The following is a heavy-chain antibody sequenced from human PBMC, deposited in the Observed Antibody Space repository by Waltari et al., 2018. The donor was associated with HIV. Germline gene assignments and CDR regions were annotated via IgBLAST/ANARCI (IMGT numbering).Heavy chain of an antibody. J-gene: IGHJ4*02. Sequence: QLQLQESGPGLVKPSETLSLTCTVSGGSISSSSYYWGWIRQPPGKGREWIGSIYYSGSTYYNPSLKSRVTISVDTSKNQFSLKLSSVTAADTAVYYCASDTYDSSDYWGQGTLVTVSS. D-gene: IGHD3-22*01. CDR1: GGSISSSSYY. V-gene: IGHV4-39*01. CDR3: ASDTYDSSDY. CDR2: IYYSGST.